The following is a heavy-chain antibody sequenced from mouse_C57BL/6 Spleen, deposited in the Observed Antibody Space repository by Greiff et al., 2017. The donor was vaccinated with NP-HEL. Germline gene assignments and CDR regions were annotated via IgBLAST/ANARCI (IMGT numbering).Heavy chain of an antibody. D-gene: IGHD1-1*01. CDR3: ARGYYGSSA. CDR2: IDPSDSYT. V-gene: IGHV1-50*01. J-gene: IGHJ2*01. CDR1: GYTFTSYW. Sequence: VQLQQPGAELVKPGASVKLSCKASGYTFTSYWMQWVKQRPGQGLEWIGEIDPSDSYTNYNQKFKGKATLTVDTSSSTAYMQLSSLTSEDSAVYYCARGYYGSSAWGQGTTLTVSS.